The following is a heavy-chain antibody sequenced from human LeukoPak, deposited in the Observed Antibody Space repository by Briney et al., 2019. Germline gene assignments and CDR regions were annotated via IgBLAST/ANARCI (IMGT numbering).Heavy chain of an antibody. CDR2: ISGGVRKI. J-gene: IGHJ5*01. D-gene: IGHD6-13*01. V-gene: IGHV3-48*03. CDR1: GFTFKSYE. Sequence: GGSLRLSCAASGFTFKSYEMSWVRQAPGEGGEGLSYISGGVRKIYYADSVRGRFTISRDNAKNSLYLQMNTLRAENTAVYYCARDSSSWYFDSCGHRNLVTVSS. CDR3: ARDSSSWYFDS.